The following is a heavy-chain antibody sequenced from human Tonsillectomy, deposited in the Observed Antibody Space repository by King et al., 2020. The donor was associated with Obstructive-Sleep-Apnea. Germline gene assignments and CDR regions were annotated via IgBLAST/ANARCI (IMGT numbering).Heavy chain of an antibody. D-gene: IGHD6-6*01. CDR3: ARRQLGIDY. CDR1: GFTFSNYS. Sequence: VQLVESGGGLVQPGGSLRLSWAASGFTFSNYSMNWVRQAPGKGLGGVSYISTSSSTIYYAAPVKGRFTSSRDNAKNSRYLQMNSLRAEDTAVYYCARRQLGIDYWGQGTLVTVSS. J-gene: IGHJ4*02. CDR2: ISTSSSTI. V-gene: IGHV3-48*04.